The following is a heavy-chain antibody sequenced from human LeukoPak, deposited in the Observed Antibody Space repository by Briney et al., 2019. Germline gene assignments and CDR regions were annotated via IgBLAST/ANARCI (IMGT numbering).Heavy chain of an antibody. V-gene: IGHV4-34*01. Sequence: SETLSLTCAVYGGSFSGYYWSWIRQPPGKGLEWIGEINHSGSTNYNPSLKSRVTISVDTSKNQFSLKLSSVTAADTAVYYCARDRGPVVVPAAIPGDYWGQGTLVTVSS. J-gene: IGHJ4*02. CDR3: ARDRGPVVVPAAIPGDY. CDR2: INHSGST. D-gene: IGHD2-2*02. CDR1: GGSFSGYY.